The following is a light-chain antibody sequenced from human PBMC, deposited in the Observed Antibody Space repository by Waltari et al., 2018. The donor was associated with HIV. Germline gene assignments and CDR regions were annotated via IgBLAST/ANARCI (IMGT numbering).Light chain of an antibody. CDR1: QSVIKY. CDR2: TTS. CDR3: QQSYSTPQLT. Sequence: DIQMTQSPSSLSASVGDRVTITCRASQSVIKYLNWYQQKPGKAPKLLNYTTSSLESGVPSRFSGSGSGTDFTLTISSLQPEDFATYYCQQSYSTPQLTFGGGTKVEIK. V-gene: IGKV1-39*01. J-gene: IGKJ4*01.